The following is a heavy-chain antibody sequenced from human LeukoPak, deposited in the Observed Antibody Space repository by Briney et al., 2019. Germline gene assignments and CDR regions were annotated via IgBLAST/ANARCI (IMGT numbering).Heavy chain of an antibody. J-gene: IGHJ3*02. D-gene: IGHD7-27*01. Sequence: GGSLRLSCAASGFTFDDYAMHWVRQAPGKGLEWVSGISWNSGSIGYADSVKGRSTISRDNAKNSLYLQMNSLRAEDTALYYCAKAHSNWGDAFDIWGQGTMVTVSS. CDR3: AKAHSNWGDAFDI. CDR1: GFTFDDYA. V-gene: IGHV3-9*01. CDR2: ISWNSGSI.